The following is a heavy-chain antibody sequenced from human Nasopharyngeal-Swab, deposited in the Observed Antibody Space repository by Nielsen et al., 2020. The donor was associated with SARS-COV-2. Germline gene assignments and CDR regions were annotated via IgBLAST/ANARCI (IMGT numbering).Heavy chain of an antibody. Sequence: GESLKISCAASGFPFRSYAISWVRPAPGKGLEWVSVIHSDPSNTYYVHSVKGRFTISRDNSKKTLFLQMDSLRVEDTAVYYCAKVRSWRLDAFDSWGQGTLVTVSS. CDR1: GFPFRSYA. CDR2: IHSDPSNT. J-gene: IGHJ4*02. CDR3: AKVRSWRLDAFDS. D-gene: IGHD6-13*01. V-gene: IGHV3-23*03.